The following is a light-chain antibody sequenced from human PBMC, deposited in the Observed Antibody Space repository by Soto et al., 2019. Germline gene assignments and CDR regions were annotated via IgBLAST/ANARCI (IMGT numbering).Light chain of an antibody. J-gene: IGKJ5*01. CDR1: QNVSNY. Sequence: EIVLTQSPATLSLSPGERATLSCRASQNVSNYLDWYQHKPGQAPRLLNYDASNRATGLPARFSGSGSGTDFTLTISSLESEDFAVYYCQQRANWPPITFGQGTRLEIK. CDR3: QQRANWPPIT. CDR2: DAS. V-gene: IGKV3-11*01.